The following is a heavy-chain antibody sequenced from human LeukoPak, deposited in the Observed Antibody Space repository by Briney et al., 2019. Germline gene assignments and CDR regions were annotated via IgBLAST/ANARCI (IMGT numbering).Heavy chain of an antibody. D-gene: IGHD4-17*01. V-gene: IGHV3-23*01. CDR1: GFTFSSQG. J-gene: IGHJ4*02. Sequence: GGSLRLSCTASGFTFSSQGMSWVRQAPGKGLEWVSTISRSGGSTYYADSVKGRFTISRDNSKNTLYLQLNSLRAEDTAVYYCAKERFGDYGDFGYWGQGTLVTVSS. CDR3: AKERFGDYGDFGY. CDR2: ISRSGGST.